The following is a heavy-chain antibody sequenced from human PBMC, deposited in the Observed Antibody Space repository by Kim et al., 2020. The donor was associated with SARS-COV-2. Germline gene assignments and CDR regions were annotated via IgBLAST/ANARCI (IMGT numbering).Heavy chain of an antibody. D-gene: IGHD3-3*01. J-gene: IGHJ6*03. Sequence: ASVKVSCKASGYTFTSYGISWVRQAPGQGLEWMGWISAYNGNTNYAQKLQGRVTMTTDTSTSTAYMELRSLRSDDTAVYYCARVLSEWPLAYYYYMDVWGKGTTVTVSS. CDR1: GYTFTSYG. CDR3: ARVLSEWPLAYYYYMDV. CDR2: ISAYNGNT. V-gene: IGHV1-18*01.